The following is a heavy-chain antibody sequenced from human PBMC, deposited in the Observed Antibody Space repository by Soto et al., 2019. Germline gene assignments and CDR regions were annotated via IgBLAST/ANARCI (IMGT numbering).Heavy chain of an antibody. CDR1: GYTFTSYG. CDR3: ARDREYEDGDYVRAVDY. V-gene: IGHV1-18*01. D-gene: IGHD4-17*01. CDR2: ISAYNGNT. Sequence: QVQLVQSGAEVKKPGASVKVSCKASGYTFTSYGISWVRQAPGQGLERMGWISAYNGNTNYAQKLQGRVTMTTDTSTSTAYMELRSLRSDDTAVYYCARDREYEDGDYVRAVDYWGQGTLVTVSS. J-gene: IGHJ4*02.